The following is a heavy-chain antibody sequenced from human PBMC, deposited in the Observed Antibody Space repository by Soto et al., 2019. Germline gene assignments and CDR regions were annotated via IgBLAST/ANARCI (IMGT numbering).Heavy chain of an antibody. Sequence: GGSLRLSCAASGFSFSSYGMHWVRQAPGKGLEWVAVISYDGSNKYYADSVKGRFTISRDNSKNTLYLQMNSLRAEDTAVYYCAKDQHYYDNSGNPGVWGQGTLVTVSS. J-gene: IGHJ4*02. CDR2: ISYDGSNK. CDR3: AKDQHYYDNSGNPGV. CDR1: GFSFSSYG. D-gene: IGHD3-22*01. V-gene: IGHV3-30*18.